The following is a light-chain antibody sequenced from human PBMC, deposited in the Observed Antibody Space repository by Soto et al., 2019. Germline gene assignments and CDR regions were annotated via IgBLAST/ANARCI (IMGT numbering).Light chain of an antibody. V-gene: IGKV3-15*01. CDR1: QSVRSN. Sequence: DIVMTQSPDTLYVSPGERATLSCRASQSVRSNLAWYQHKPGQAPRLLIYDGSTRALGIPARFSGSESGTEFTLTISSLQSEDFAVYFCQQYDDWPITFGQGTRLEIK. CDR3: QQYDDWPIT. CDR2: DGS. J-gene: IGKJ5*01.